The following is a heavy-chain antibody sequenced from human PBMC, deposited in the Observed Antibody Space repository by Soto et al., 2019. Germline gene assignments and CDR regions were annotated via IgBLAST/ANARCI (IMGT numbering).Heavy chain of an antibody. CDR3: AKGRGGSGSLTPRVDF. J-gene: IGHJ4*02. Sequence: GGSLRLSCAASGFTFNNSAMTWARQAPGKGLEWVSAISGGGDTTSYADSVKGRFTVYRDGSKNTLYLQMSSLRAEDTALYYCAKGRGGSGSLTPRVDFWGQGTLVTVSS. D-gene: IGHD3-10*01. CDR2: ISGGGDTT. V-gene: IGHV3-23*01. CDR1: GFTFNNSA.